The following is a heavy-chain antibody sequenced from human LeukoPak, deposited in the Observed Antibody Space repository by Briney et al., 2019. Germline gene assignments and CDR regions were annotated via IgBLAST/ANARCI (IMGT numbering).Heavy chain of an antibody. CDR3: ARHSYCSGGSCSYYYYYYMDV. Sequence: SETLSLTCTVSGGSISSSSTYYWSWIRQPPGKGLEWIGSMYYSGRTYENPSLESRVTISVDTSKNQFSLNVTSVTAADTAVYYCARHSYCSGGSCSYYYYYYMDVWGKGTTVTISS. CDR1: GGSISSSSTYY. D-gene: IGHD2-15*01. V-gene: IGHV4-39*07. CDR2: MYYSGRT. J-gene: IGHJ6*03.